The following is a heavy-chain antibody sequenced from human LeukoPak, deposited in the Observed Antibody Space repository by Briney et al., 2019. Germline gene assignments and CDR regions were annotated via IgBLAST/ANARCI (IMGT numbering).Heavy chain of an antibody. D-gene: IGHD3/OR15-3a*01. CDR1: GFVFGHSW. CDR3: ASGRHDFLH. J-gene: IGHJ4*02. Sequence: GGSLRLSCAASGFVFGHSWMSWVRQAPGKGLEWVANINLDGTEEHYVDSSLKGRFTISRDNAKNSLYLQMTSLRVEDTAVYYCASGRHDFLHWGQGTLVTVSS. CDR2: INLDGTEE. V-gene: IGHV3-7*01.